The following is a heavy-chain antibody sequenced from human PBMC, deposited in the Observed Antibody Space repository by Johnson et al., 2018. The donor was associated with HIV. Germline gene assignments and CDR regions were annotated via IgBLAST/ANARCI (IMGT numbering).Heavy chain of an antibody. D-gene: IGHD3-10*01. CDR2: IYSGGST. V-gene: IGHV3-66*03. Sequence: VQLVESGGGLIQPGGSLRLSCAASGFTVSSNYMNWVRQAPGTGLEWVSVIYSGGSTFYADSVKGRFSISRDNSKNTLFLQLNSLRAEDTAVYYCGRAKGNSYYGSGHDAFDIWGRGTIVTVSS. CDR3: GRAKGNSYYGSGHDAFDI. CDR1: GFTVSSNY. J-gene: IGHJ3*02.